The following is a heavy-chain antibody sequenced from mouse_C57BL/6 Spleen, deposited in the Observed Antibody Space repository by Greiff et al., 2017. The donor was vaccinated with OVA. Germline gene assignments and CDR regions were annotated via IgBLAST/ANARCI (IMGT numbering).Heavy chain of an antibody. V-gene: IGHV1-4*01. J-gene: IGHJ4*01. CDR1: GYTFTSYT. CDR3: ARKYYDDDGEWMDY. Sequence: QVQLKQSGAELARPGASVKMSCKASGYTFTSYTMHWVKQRPGQGLEWIGYINPSSGYTKYNQKFKDKATLTADKSSSTAYMQLSSLTSEDSAVYYCARKYYDDDGEWMDYWGQGTSVTVSS. CDR2: INPSSGYT. D-gene: IGHD2-4*01.